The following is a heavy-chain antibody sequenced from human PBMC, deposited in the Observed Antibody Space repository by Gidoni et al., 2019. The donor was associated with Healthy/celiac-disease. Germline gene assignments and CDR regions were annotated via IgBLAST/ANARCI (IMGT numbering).Heavy chain of an antibody. D-gene: IGHD3-16*02. CDR3: AIGGYYDYVWGSYRYNPPPDWFDP. J-gene: IGHJ5*02. Sequence: EVQLVQSGAEVKKPGESLKISCKGSGYSFTSYWIGWVRQMPGKGLEWMGIIYPGDSDTRYSPSFQGQVTISADKSISTAYLQWSSLKASDTAMYYCAIGGYYDYVWGSYRYNPPPDWFDPWGQGTLVTDSS. CDR2: IYPGDSDT. V-gene: IGHV5-51*01. CDR1: GYSFTSYW.